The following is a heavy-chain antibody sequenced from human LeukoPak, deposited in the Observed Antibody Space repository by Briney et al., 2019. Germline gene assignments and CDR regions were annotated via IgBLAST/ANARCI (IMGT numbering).Heavy chain of an antibody. J-gene: IGHJ4*02. CDR2: IIARGGAT. CDR3: AKDRGRYYDSNSYYWGYYFDS. D-gene: IGHD3-22*01. CDR1: GFTFSSYA. V-gene: IGHV3-23*01. Sequence: PGGSLRLSCVASGFTFSSYAMSWVRQAPGKGREWVSAIIARGGATYYAGYVKGQFTISRDNSKSTLYLQKSSLRAEDTAVYYCAKDRGRYYDSNSYYWGYYFDSWGQGILATVST.